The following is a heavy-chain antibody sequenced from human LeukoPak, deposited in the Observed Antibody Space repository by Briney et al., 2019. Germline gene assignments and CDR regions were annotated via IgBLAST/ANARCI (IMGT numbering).Heavy chain of an antibody. V-gene: IGHV5-51*01. D-gene: IGHD2-15*01. CDR3: ARQEGGGSPHYYYCYGMDV. Sequence: GESLKISCKGSGYSFTSYWIGWVRQMPGKGLEWMGIIYPGDSDTRYSPSFQGQVTISADKSISTAYLQWSSLKASDTAMYYCARQEGGGSPHYYYCYGMDVWGQGTTVTVSS. J-gene: IGHJ6*02. CDR1: GYSFTSYW. CDR2: IYPGDSDT.